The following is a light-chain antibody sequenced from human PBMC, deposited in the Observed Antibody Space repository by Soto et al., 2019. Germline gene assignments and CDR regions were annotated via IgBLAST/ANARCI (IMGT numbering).Light chain of an antibody. V-gene: IGKV3-20*01. CDR1: QAVRSSY. CDR2: GPS. J-gene: IGKJ1*01. Sequence: EIVLTQSPGTLSLSPGERATLSCRASQAVRSSYLAWYQQKPGQAPRLLFYGPSTRATGIPDRFTGRGSGTDFTLTISKLEPEDFALYYGQQFGTSPQTFGQGTKVDIK. CDR3: QQFGTSPQT.